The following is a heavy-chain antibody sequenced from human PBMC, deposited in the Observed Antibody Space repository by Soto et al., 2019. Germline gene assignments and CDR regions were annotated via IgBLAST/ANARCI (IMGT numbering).Heavy chain of an antibody. CDR3: ARETRYYYDSSGFPAACDI. J-gene: IGHJ3*02. V-gene: IGHV3-48*02. CDR2: ISSSSSTI. Sequence: PGGSLRLSCAASGFTFSSYSMNWVRQAPGKGLEWVSYISSSSSTIYYADSVKGRFTISRDNAKDSLYLQMNSLRDEGTAVYYCARETRYYYDSSGFPAACDIWGQGTMVTVSS. D-gene: IGHD3-22*01. CDR1: GFTFSSYS.